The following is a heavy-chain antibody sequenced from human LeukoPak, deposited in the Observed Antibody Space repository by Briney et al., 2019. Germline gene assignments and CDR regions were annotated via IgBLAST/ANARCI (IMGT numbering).Heavy chain of an antibody. D-gene: IGHD3-9*01. Sequence: ASVKVSCKASGYTFTSYYMHWVRQAPGQGLEWMGIINPSGGSTSYAQKFQGRVTMTRDTSTSTVYMELSSLRSEDTAVYYCARENYDILTGYSVDYWGQGTLVTVSS. CDR1: GYTFTSYY. V-gene: IGHV1-46*01. CDR3: ARENYDILTGYSVDY. CDR2: INPSGGST. J-gene: IGHJ4*02.